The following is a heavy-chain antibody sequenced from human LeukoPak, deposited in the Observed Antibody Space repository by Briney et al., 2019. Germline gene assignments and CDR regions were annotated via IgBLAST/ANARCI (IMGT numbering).Heavy chain of an antibody. Sequence: ASVKVSCKTSGYTFTGYYMHWVRQAPGQGLEWMGWINPKSGGTNYAKKFQGRVTMTRDTSISTAYMELSRLRSDDTAVYYCARVSVGGYYMDVWGKGTTVTISS. J-gene: IGHJ6*03. D-gene: IGHD3-16*01. CDR3: ARVSVGGYYMDV. V-gene: IGHV1-2*02. CDR2: INPKSGGT. CDR1: GYTFTGYY.